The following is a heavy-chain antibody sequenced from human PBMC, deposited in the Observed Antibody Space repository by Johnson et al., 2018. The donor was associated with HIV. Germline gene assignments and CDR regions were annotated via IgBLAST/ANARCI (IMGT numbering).Heavy chain of an antibody. CDR3: AKYAPLNYEIDYSSSSSAFDI. V-gene: IGHV3-23*04. D-gene: IGHD6-6*01. J-gene: IGHJ3*02. CDR2: ISGSGTTT. CDR1: GFTFSNYA. Sequence: VQLVESGGGLVQPGRSLRLSCAASGFTFSNYAMSWVRQAPGKGLEWVSGISGSGTTTYNADSVKGRFTISRDNSKNTLYLQMNSLRAEDTAIYYCAKYAPLNYEIDYSSSSSAFDIWGQGTMVTVSS.